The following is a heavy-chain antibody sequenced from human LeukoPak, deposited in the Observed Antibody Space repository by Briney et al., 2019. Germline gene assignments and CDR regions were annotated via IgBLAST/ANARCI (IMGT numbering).Heavy chain of an antibody. CDR3: ARDGAGTLSFDY. J-gene: IGHJ4*02. Sequence: SEALSLTCAVSGYSISSGYYWGWIRQPPGKGLEWIGSIYHSGSTYYNPSLKSRVTISVDTSKNQFSLKLSSVTAADTAAYYCARDGAGTLSFDYWGQGTLVTVSS. CDR2: IYHSGST. D-gene: IGHD6-19*01. CDR1: GYSISSGYY. V-gene: IGHV4-38-2*02.